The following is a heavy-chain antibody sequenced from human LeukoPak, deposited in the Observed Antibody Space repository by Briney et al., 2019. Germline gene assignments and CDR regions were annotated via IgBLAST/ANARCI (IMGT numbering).Heavy chain of an antibody. CDR2: ISAYNGNT. Sequence: ALVKVSCKASGYTFTSYGISWVRQAPGQGLEWMGWISAYNGNTNYAQKLQGRVTMTTDTSTSTAYMELRSLRSDDTAVYYCAREGASPYYDSSGYYHYFDYWGQGTLVTVSS. CDR3: AREGASPYYDSSGYYHYFDY. J-gene: IGHJ4*02. V-gene: IGHV1-18*01. D-gene: IGHD3-22*01. CDR1: GYTFTSYG.